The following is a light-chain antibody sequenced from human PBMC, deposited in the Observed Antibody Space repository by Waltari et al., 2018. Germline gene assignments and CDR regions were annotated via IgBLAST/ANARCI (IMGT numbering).Light chain of an antibody. V-gene: IGLV3-19*01. CDR1: SLRRYY. CDR3: LSRDTSSTRL. Sequence: SSELTQDPAVSVALGQTVRITCQGDSLRRYYASWYQQRPGQAPILFLYGQDNRPSGIPYRFSGSTSGNTASLTITGAQAEDEADYYCLSRDTSSTRLFGGGTRLTV. CDR2: GQD. J-gene: IGLJ2*01.